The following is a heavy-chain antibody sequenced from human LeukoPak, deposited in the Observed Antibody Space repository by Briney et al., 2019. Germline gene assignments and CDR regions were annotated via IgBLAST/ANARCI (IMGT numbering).Heavy chain of an antibody. V-gene: IGHV4-39*01. D-gene: IGHD3-22*01. CDR1: GGSITSNYHY. J-gene: IGHJ4*01. CDR2: IYHGGPT. Sequence: ETLSLTCTVSGGSITSNYHYWGWIRQPPGKGLEWMGNIYHGGPTYYSPSLQSRITISVDTSKNQFYVKLRSVTAADTAVYYCARLLGSSYYSFDSWGQGTLVTVSS. CDR3: ARLLGSSYYSFDS.